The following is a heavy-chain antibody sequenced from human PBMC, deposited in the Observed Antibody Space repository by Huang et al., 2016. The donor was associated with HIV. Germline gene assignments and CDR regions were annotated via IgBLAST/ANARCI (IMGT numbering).Heavy chain of an antibody. V-gene: IGHV3-73*01. Sequence: EVQLVESGGGLVQPGGSLKLSCAASGLTFSGSAMHWVRQACGKGVGWVGRMRSKANSYATAYAASVKGRFTISRDESKNTAYLQMNSLKTEDTAVYYCTRLTMIGDGDYWGQGTLVTVSS. CDR1: GLTFSGSA. CDR2: MRSKANSYAT. CDR3: TRLTMIGDGDY. J-gene: IGHJ4*02. D-gene: IGHD3-22*01.